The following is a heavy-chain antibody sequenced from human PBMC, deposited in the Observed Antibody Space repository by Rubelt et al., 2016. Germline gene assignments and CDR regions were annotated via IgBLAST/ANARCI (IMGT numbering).Heavy chain of an antibody. Sequence: QVQLVQSGAEVKKPGASVKVSCKASGYTFTSHSISWVRQAPGQGLEWMGRIIPILGLANYAQDFQGRVTITADKSTSTAYMELSSLRSEDTAVYYGARVQAGTTSGAFDIWGQGTMVTVSS. CDR2: IIPILGLA. J-gene: IGHJ3*02. CDR3: ARVQAGTTSGAFDI. V-gene: IGHV1-69*04. D-gene: IGHD1-1*01. CDR1: GYTFTSHS.